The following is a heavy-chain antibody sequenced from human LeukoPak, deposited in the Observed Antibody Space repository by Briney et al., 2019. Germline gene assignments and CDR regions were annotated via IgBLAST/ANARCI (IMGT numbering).Heavy chain of an antibody. V-gene: IGHV3-64D*06. D-gene: IGHD3-22*01. CDR1: GFTFSSYA. CDR2: ISSNGGST. Sequence: PGGCLRLSRSASGFTFSSYAMHWVRQAPGKGLEYVSAISSNGGSTYYADSVKGRFTISRDNSKNTLYLQMSSLRAEDTAVYYCVRNEGNYYDSSGYYYFDYWGQGTLVTVSS. CDR3: VRNEGNYYDSSGYYYFDY. J-gene: IGHJ4*02.